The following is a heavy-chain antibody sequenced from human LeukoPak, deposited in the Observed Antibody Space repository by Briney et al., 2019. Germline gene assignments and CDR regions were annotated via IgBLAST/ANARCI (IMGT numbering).Heavy chain of an antibody. CDR1: EFIVSSYG. CDR2: IRYDGSNK. CDR3: AKDGLTTVVTSSTDAFDI. Sequence: GGSLRLSCAASEFIVSSYGMHWVRQAPGKGLEWVAFIRYDGSNKYYADSVKGRFTISRDNSKNTLYLQMNSLRAEDTAVYYCAKDGLTTVVTSSTDAFDIWGQGTMVTVSS. D-gene: IGHD4-23*01. J-gene: IGHJ3*02. V-gene: IGHV3-30*02.